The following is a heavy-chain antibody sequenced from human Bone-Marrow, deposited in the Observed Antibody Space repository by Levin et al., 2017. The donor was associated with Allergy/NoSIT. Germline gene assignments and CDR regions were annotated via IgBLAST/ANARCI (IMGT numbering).Heavy chain of an antibody. V-gene: IGHV3-23*01. D-gene: IGHD6-19*01. CDR2: ISGSGGST. Sequence: GESLKISCAASGFTFSSYAMSWVRQAPGKGLEWVSAISGSGGSTYYADSVKGRFTISRDNSKNTLYLQMNSLRAEDTAVYYCAKDSRHEQPSKYSSGWYFDYWGQGTLVTVSS. CDR1: GFTFSSYA. CDR3: AKDSRHEQPSKYSSGWYFDY. J-gene: IGHJ4*02.